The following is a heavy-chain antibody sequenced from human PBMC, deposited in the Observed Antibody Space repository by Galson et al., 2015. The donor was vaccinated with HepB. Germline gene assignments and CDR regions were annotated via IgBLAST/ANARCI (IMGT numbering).Heavy chain of an antibody. Sequence: SVKVSCKASGGTFSSYAISWVRQAPGQGPEWMGGIIPIFTTAHYAQKFQGRVTITADESTSTAYMELSSLRSEDTAVYYCARGGQLPGKSTDYYYGLDVWGQGTTVTVSS. CDR3: ARGGQLPGKSTDYYYGLDV. D-gene: IGHD2-2*01. CDR2: IIPIFTTA. J-gene: IGHJ6*02. CDR1: GGTFSSYA. V-gene: IGHV1-69*13.